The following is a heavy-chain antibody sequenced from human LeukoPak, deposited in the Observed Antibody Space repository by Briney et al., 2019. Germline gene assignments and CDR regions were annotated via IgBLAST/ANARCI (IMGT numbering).Heavy chain of an antibody. J-gene: IGHJ6*02. CDR3: SRFRWGDYYYYGVDV. CDR1: GFTFSSYA. V-gene: IGHV3-23*01. CDR2: ISGSGGST. Sequence: GGSLRLSCAASGFTFSSYALNWVRQAPGQGLEGVSAISGSGGSTYYADSVKGRFTISRDTSKNMLYLQLNSLRAEDTAIYYCSRFRWGDYYYYGVDVWGQGTTVTVSS. D-gene: IGHD3-16*01.